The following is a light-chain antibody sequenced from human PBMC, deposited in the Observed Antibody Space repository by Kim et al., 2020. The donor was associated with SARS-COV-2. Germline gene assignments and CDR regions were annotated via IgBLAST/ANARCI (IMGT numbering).Light chain of an antibody. V-gene: IGLV2-8*01. CDR3: SSYAGTNTVV. Sequence: QSVAISCTGTSIDVGAYNYVSWYQQYPGKAPKLRIYELNKRPSRVPDRFSCSKSGNTASLTVSGLQAEDEADYYCSSYAGTNTVVFGGGTQLTVL. J-gene: IGLJ2*01. CDR2: ELN. CDR1: SIDVGAYNY.